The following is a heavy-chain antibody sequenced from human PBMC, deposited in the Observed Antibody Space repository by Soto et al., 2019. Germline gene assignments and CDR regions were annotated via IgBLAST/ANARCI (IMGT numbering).Heavy chain of an antibody. CDR2: IYYSGST. Sequence: QLQLQESGPGLVKPSETLSLTCTVSGGSISSSSYYWGWIRQPPGKGLEWIGSIYYSGSTYYNPSLKSRVTISVDTSKNQFSLKLSSVTAADTAVYYCARHPGRFLEWFVDFDYWGQGTLVTVSS. D-gene: IGHD3-3*01. CDR1: GGSISSSSYY. V-gene: IGHV4-39*01. CDR3: ARHPGRFLEWFVDFDY. J-gene: IGHJ4*02.